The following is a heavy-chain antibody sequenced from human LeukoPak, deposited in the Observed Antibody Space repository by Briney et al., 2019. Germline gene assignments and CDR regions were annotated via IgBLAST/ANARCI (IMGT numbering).Heavy chain of an antibody. Sequence: ASVKVSCKASGYTFTSYGISWVRQAPGQGLEWMGWISAYNGNTNYAQKLQGRVTMTTDTSTSTAYMELRSLRSDDTAVYYCARDSSGSYWRSNYYYYYMDVWGKGTTVTISS. J-gene: IGHJ6*03. CDR2: ISAYNGNT. V-gene: IGHV1-18*01. CDR1: GYTFTSYG. D-gene: IGHD1-26*01. CDR3: ARDSSGSYWRSNYYYYYMDV.